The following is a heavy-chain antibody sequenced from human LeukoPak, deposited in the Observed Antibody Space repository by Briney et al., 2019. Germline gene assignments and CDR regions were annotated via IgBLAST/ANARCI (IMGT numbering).Heavy chain of an antibody. Sequence: GRSLRLSCAASGFTFSNYGMHWVRQAPGKGLEWVALIWYDGSNKYYADSVRGRFTISRDNSKNTPYLQMNSLGAEDTAVYYCAGSYYNVFDYWGQGTLVTVSS. J-gene: IGHJ4*02. CDR3: AGSYYNVFDY. CDR2: IWYDGSNK. D-gene: IGHD3-10*01. V-gene: IGHV3-33*01. CDR1: GFTFSNYG.